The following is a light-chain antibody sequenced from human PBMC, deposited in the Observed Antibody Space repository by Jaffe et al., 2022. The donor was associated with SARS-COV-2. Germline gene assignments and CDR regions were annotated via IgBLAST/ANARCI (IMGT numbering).Light chain of an antibody. CDR1: KLGDKY. CDR2: QDN. CDR3: QTWDSSTAI. Sequence: SYELRQSPSVSVSPGQTASITCSGDKLGDKYASWYQQKPGQSPVLVIYQDNKRPSGIPERFSGSNSGSTATLIISGTQAMDEADYYCQTWDSSTAIFGGGTKLTVL. V-gene: IGLV3-1*01. J-gene: IGLJ2*01.